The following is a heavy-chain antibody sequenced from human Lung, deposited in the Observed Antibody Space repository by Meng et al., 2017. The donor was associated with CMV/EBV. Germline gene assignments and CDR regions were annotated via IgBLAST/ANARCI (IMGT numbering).Heavy chain of an antibody. D-gene: IGHD4-23*01. CDR3: ARGSYGGNPDYFYFYVMDV. Sequence: SVKVSCKASGGTFSTYTITWVRQAPGQGLEWIGGTIPIFGSANYAQSFQGRVTISTDESTSTAYMELSSLRSDDTAVYYCARGSYGGNPDYFYFYVMDVWGQGXTVTVSS. J-gene: IGHJ6*02. V-gene: IGHV1-69*05. CDR1: GGTFSTYT. CDR2: TIPIFGSA.